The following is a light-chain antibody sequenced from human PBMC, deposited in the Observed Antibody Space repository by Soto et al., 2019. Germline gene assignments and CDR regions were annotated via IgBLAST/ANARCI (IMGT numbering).Light chain of an antibody. Sequence: QSALTQPPSVSGSLGQSVTISYTGTSSDVGKYDRVSWYQQPPGTAPKLIIYEVTNRPSGVPARFSGSKSGNTASLTISGLQAEDEADYYCSSYTSTSRYVFGAGTKVTVL. V-gene: IGLV2-18*02. CDR3: SSYTSTSRYV. CDR1: SSDVGKYDR. CDR2: EVT. J-gene: IGLJ1*01.